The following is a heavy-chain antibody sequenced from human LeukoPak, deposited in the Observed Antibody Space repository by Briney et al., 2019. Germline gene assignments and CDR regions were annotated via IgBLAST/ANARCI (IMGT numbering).Heavy chain of an antibody. CDR2: ISWNSGSI. CDR3: AKDPCSSTSCYYWYFDL. V-gene: IGHV3-9*01. Sequence: PGRSLRLSCAASGFTFDDYAMHWVRQAPGEGLEWVSGISWNSGSIGYADSVKGRFTISRDNAKNSLYLQMNSLRAEDTALYYCAKDPCSSTSCYYWYFDLWGRGTLVTVSS. CDR1: GFTFDDYA. J-gene: IGHJ2*01. D-gene: IGHD2-2*01.